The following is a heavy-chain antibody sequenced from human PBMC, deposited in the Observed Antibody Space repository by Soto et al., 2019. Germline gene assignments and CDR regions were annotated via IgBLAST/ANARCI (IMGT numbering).Heavy chain of an antibody. D-gene: IGHD2-2*01. V-gene: IGHV3-9*01. J-gene: IGHJ5*02. Sequence: EVQLVESGGGLVQPGRSLRLSCAAFGFTFEDSTMHWIRQTPGKGLEWVAGINCSGGSVGYADSVKGRFTISRDNANNSLFLQRASRRPEERALYSCGKGPGAPAVVSNRFAPWGKGTLVPVPS. CDR1: GFTFEDST. CDR2: INCSGGSV. CDR3: GKGPGAPAVVSNRFAP.